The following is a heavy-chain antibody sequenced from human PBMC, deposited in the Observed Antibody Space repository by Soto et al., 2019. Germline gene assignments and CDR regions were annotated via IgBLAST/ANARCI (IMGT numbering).Heavy chain of an antibody. J-gene: IGHJ4*02. V-gene: IGHV2-5*02. Sequence: QITLKESGPTLVRPPQTLTLTCTFSGFSLTSGVGVGWIRQPPGKALEWLALIYWDDDKRYSPSLKNRLTITKDTSKNQGVLTMTNVGPLDTATYFCAHIDPEIVTVGGHGGFDYWGQGTLVTVSS. CDR2: IYWDDDK. CDR3: AHIDPEIVTVGGHGGFDY. CDR1: GFSLTSGVG. D-gene: IGHD5-12*01.